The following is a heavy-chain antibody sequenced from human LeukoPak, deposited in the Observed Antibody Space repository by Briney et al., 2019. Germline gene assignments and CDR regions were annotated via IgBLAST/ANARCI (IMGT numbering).Heavy chain of an antibody. V-gene: IGHV3-23*01. J-gene: IGHJ4*02. CDR3: AKVSYGVLDY. CDR2: ISGSGGST. D-gene: IGHD4-17*01. CDR1: GFTFSSYD. Sequence: GGSLSLSCAASGFTFSSYDMSWVRQTPRKGLEWVSSISGSGGSTYYADAVKGRFAISRDNSKNTLSLQMNSLRAEDTAIYYYAKVSYGVLDYWGQGTLVTVSS.